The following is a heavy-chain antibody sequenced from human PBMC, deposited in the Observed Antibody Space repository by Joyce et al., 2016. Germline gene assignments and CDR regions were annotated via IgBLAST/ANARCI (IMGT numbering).Heavy chain of an antibody. CDR3: AGGGISYYYAMDV. Sequence: QLVESGGGVVKPGGSVRLSCEASGSTFSTSSMSWFRQAPGKELEWVAAISCTIYYIFHAETVRGRFTVSRDNAKKTLYLQMNSLRAEDSAVFYCAGGGISYYYAMDVWGQGTTVTVSS. J-gene: IGHJ6*02. CDR1: GSTFSTSS. CDR2: ISCTIYYI. D-gene: IGHD3-16*01. V-gene: IGHV3-21*01.